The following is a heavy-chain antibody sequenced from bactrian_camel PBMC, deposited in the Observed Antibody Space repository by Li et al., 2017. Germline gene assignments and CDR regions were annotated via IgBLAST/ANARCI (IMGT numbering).Heavy chain of an antibody. J-gene: IGHJ4*01. Sequence: HVQLVESGGGSVQAGGSLRLSCAVSGHTYSTYCVAWFRQRPGLEREGVAALDSDGSTTYAEAVKGRFTISKDNAKKTLFLQMNSLKPEDTAMYYCAASDYSGGYCYERGLAPDEHNYWGQGTQVTVS. CDR1: GHTYSTYC. CDR2: LDSDGST. CDR3: AASDYSGGYCYERGLAPDEHNY. V-gene: IGHV3S55*01. D-gene: IGHD2*01.